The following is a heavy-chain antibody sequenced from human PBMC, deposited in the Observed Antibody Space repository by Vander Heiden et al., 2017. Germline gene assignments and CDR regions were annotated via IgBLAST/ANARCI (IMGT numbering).Heavy chain of an antibody. Sequence: QVQLQESGSGLVKPPETLSLTCTVPGGSISCYHRSWIPQPPGKGLEWIGYIYYSGGTNYNPSLKSRVTISVDTSKNQFSLKLSSVTAADTAVYYCARGMVSSSWYLSAEYFQHWGQGTLVTVSS. CDR2: IYYSGGT. J-gene: IGHJ1*01. CDR3: ARGMVSSSWYLSAEYFQH. D-gene: IGHD6-13*01. V-gene: IGHV4-59*01. CDR1: GGSISCYH.